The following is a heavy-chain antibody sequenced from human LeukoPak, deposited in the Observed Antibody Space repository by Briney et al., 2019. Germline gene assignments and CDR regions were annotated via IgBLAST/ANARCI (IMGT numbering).Heavy chain of an antibody. J-gene: IGHJ6*03. CDR3: APLPSMAIYYNMDV. Sequence: GGSLRLSCVASGFTFSRFVMNWVRQAPGKGLEWVSGISGSGSGTYYADSVKGRFTISRDNSKNTMSLQMNSLRAEDTAVYYCAPLPSMAIYYNMDVWGKGTTVTVSS. CDR1: GFTFSRFV. CDR2: ISGSGSGT. V-gene: IGHV3-23*01. D-gene: IGHD6-6*01.